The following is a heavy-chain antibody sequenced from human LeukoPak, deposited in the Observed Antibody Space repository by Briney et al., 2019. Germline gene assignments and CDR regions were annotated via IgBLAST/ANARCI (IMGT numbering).Heavy chain of an antibody. CDR2: ISYDGSNK. J-gene: IGHJ4*02. CDR3: AKDPYRSNPAKIVVVPAATTITDY. Sequence: GGSLRLSCAASGFTFSSYGMHWVRQAPGKGLEWVAVISYDGSNKYYADSVKGRFTISRDNSKNTLYLQMNSLRAEDTAVYYCAKDPYRSNPAKIVVVPAATTITDYWGQGTLVTVSS. CDR1: GFTFSSYG. D-gene: IGHD2-2*01. V-gene: IGHV3-30*18.